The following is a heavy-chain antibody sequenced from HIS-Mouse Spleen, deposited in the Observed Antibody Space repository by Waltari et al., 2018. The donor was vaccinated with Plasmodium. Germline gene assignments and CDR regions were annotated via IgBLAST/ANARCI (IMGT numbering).Heavy chain of an antibody. J-gene: IGHJ4*02. Sequence: EVQLVESGGGLVQPGGSLRLSCAASGFTFSSYWMHWVRQAPGKGLVWVSRINREGSSTSYADSGKGRFTISRDNAKNTLYLQMNSLRAEDTAVYYCARDKPSNYGYFDYWGQGTLVTVSS. CDR2: INREGSST. V-gene: IGHV3-74*01. CDR1: GFTFSSYW. D-gene: IGHD4-4*01. CDR3: ARDKPSNYGYFDY.